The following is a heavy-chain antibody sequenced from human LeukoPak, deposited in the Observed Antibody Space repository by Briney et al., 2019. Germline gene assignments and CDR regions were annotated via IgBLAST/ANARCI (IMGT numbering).Heavy chain of an antibody. J-gene: IGHJ5*02. Sequence: SVNVSCTASGYTYTSYDINWVRQATGQGLESMGWMNPNSGNKGSTQKFQGRVTITKNTPISTDYMELSSLRSKYTAVYYGANGYMFHPWGQGTLVTVSS. D-gene: IGHD5-24*01. CDR2: MNPNSGNK. CDR1: GYTYTSYD. V-gene: IGHV1-8*01. CDR3: ANGYMFHP.